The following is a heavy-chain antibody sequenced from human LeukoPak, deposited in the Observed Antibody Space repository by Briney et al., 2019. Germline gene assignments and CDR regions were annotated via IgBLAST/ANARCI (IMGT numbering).Heavy chain of an antibody. V-gene: IGHV4-59*01. CDR1: GDSIGSYF. CDR2: IYHSGST. CDR3: ARDGPAYTSRWYDYYYGLDV. J-gene: IGHJ6*02. Sequence: SETLSLTCTVSGDSIGSYFWSWIRQSPGKGLEWIGHIYHSGSTNYNPSLKSRVTISVDTSKNQFSLKLTSVTSADTAVYYCARDGPAYTSRWYDYYYGLDVWGPRTTVTVSS. D-gene: IGHD2-2*01.